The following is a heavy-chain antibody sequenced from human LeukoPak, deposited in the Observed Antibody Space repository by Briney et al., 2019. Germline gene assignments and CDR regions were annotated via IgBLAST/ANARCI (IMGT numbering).Heavy chain of an antibody. Sequence: PGGSLRLSCEASGFTFTSYALSWVRQAPGKGLELVSGITGSGEGTNYADSVKGRFTISRDNSRDTLFLQMTTLRAEDTAVYYCAKSSQRKTPSLVSFFDSWGQGTLVTVSS. CDR3: AKSSQRKTPSLVSFFDS. CDR2: ITGSGEGT. J-gene: IGHJ4*02. CDR1: GFTFTSYA. D-gene: IGHD2-8*01. V-gene: IGHV3-23*01.